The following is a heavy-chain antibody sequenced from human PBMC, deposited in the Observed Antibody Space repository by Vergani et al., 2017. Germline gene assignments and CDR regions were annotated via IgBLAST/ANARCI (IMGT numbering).Heavy chain of an antibody. D-gene: IGHD6-25*01. V-gene: IGHV4-31*11. CDR1: GGSISSGDHC. CDR3: ARVDTQVPATSHFYYMDV. J-gene: IGHJ6*03. CDR2: TFYSGTT. Sequence: QVQLQESGPGVVKPSQTLSLTCAVSGGSISSGDHCWTWIRQRPGKGLVWIGYTFYSGTTYDTPSRRCRLTISVDTSQNQFSLKLRTVTAADTALYYCARVDTQVPATSHFYYMDVWGKGTTVVVSS.